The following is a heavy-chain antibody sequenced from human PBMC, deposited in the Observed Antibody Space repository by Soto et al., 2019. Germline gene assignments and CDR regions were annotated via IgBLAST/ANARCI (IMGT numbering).Heavy chain of an antibody. J-gene: IGHJ5*02. CDR1: GGSISSSSYY. CDR3: GRHPPLLSSASGWFDP. D-gene: IGHD2-2*01. Sequence: SETLSLTCTVSGGSISSSSYYWGWIRQPPGKGLEWIGSIYYSGSTYYNPSLKSRVTISVDTSKNQFSLKLSSVTAADTAVYYCGRHPPLLSSASGWFDPWGQGTLVTVSS. CDR2: IYYSGST. V-gene: IGHV4-39*01.